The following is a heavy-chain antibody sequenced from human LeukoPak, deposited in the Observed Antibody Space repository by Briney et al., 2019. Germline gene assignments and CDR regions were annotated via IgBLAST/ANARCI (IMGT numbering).Heavy chain of an antibody. CDR3: AREGYGGFDVLGAY. CDR1: DGSISSYY. J-gene: IGHJ4*02. D-gene: IGHD5-12*01. V-gene: IGHV4-4*07. CDR2: IYTSGST. Sequence: SETLSLTCTVSDGSISSYYWSWIRQPAGKGLEWIGRIYTSGSTNYNPSLKSRVTMSVDTSKNQFSLKLTSVTAADTAVYYCAREGYGGFDVLGAYWGQGTLVTVSS.